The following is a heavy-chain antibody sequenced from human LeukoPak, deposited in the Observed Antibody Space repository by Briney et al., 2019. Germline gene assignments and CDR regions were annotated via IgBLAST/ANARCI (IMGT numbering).Heavy chain of an antibody. CDR3: ARETDRGSYSPDY. V-gene: IGHV3-21*01. D-gene: IGHD1-26*01. CDR2: ISSSSSYI. Sequence: PGGSLRLYCAASGFTFSSYSMNWLRQAPGKGLEWVSCISSSSSYIYYADSVKGRFTITRDNAKNSLYLQMNSLRAEDTAVDYCARETDRGSYSPDYWGQGTLVTVSS. J-gene: IGHJ4*02. CDR1: GFTFSSYS.